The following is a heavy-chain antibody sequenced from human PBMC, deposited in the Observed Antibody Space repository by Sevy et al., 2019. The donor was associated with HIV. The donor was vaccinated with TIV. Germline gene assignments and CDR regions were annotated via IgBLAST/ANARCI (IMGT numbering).Heavy chain of an antibody. CDR2: IVVGSGNT. CDR1: GFTFTSSA. J-gene: IGHJ4*02. CDR3: AAGPMTTVTTALDY. V-gene: IGHV1-58*01. Sequence: ASVKVSCKASGFTFTSSAVQWVRQARGQRLEWIGWIVVGSGNTNYAQKFQERVTITRDMSTSTAYMELSSLRSEDTAVYYCAAGPMTTVTTALDYWGQGTLVIVSS. D-gene: IGHD4-17*01.